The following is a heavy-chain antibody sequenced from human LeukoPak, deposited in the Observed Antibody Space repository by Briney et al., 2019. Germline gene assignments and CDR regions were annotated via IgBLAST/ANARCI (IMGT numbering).Heavy chain of an antibody. CDR2: ISSTSSAI. Sequence: PGGSLRLSCAASGXTFSSYSMNWVRQAPGKGLEWFSYISSTSSAIYYADSVKGRFTISRDNAKNTLYLQMNSLRAEDTAVYYCVRGNDYYFDRWGQGTLVTVSS. CDR3: VRGNDYYFDR. J-gene: IGHJ4*02. V-gene: IGHV3-48*04. CDR1: GXTFSSYS. D-gene: IGHD1-1*01.